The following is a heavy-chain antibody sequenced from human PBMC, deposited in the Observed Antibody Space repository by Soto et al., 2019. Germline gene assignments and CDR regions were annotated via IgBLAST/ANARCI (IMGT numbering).Heavy chain of an antibody. CDR1: GFLFRSHD. CDR3: ARIVESETGYGMDV. J-gene: IGHJ6*02. V-gene: IGHV3-21*06. CDR2: ITGSSSYI. D-gene: IGHD3-16*02. Sequence: NPXEVLSLSSAASGFLFRSHDMNWVRQAPGKGLEWVSSITGSSSYIFYADSVKGRFTISRDNAKNTVYLQVNSLRAEDTGVYYCARIVESETGYGMDVWGQGTTVTVSS.